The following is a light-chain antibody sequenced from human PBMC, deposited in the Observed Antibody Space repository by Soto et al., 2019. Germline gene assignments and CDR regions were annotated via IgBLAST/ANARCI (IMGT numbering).Light chain of an antibody. CDR2: GAS. V-gene: IGKV3-15*01. CDR3: HQYNNWPPT. J-gene: IGKJ1*01. Sequence: ELVMTQSPATLSVSPGERATLSCRASQSVSSNLAWYQQKPGQAPRLLIYGASTRATGIPARFSGSGSGTEFTLTISSLQSEDFAVYYCHQYNNWPPTFGQGTKVEIK. CDR1: QSVSSN.